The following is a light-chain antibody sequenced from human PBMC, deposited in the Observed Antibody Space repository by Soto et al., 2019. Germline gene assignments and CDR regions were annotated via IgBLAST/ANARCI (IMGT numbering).Light chain of an antibody. J-gene: IGKJ2*01. CDR2: GAS. CDR1: QSVSSSY. CDR3: QQYGSSPYT. Sequence: EIVLTQSPGTLSLSPGERATLSCRASQSVSSSYLAWYQQKPGQAPRLLIYGASSRATGIPDRFSGSGSGTDFTLTIRRLEPEEFAVYYCQQYGSSPYTFGQGTKLEIK. V-gene: IGKV3-20*01.